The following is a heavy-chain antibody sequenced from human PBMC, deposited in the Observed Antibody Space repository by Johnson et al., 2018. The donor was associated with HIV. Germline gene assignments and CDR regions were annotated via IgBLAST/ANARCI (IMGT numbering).Heavy chain of an antibody. CDR1: GFTFGDYV. CDR3: ARDEGYYYGGSGFFDI. V-gene: IGHV3-48*03. D-gene: IGHD3-22*01. CDR2: ISSSANTI. Sequence: VQLVESGGDLVQPGRSLRLSCTASGFTFGDYVINWFRQAPGKGLEWVSYISSSANTIYYADSVKGRFTISRDNAKNSLYLQMNSLRAEDTAVYYCARDEGYYYGGSGFFDIWGQGTMVTVSS. J-gene: IGHJ3*02.